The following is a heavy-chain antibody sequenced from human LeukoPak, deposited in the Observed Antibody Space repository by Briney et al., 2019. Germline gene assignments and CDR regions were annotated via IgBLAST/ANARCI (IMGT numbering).Heavy chain of an antibody. J-gene: IGHJ4*02. Sequence: SVKVSCKASGGTFISYAISWVRQAPGQGLEWMGRIIPILGVANYAQKFQGRVTITADKSTSTAYMELSSLRSEDTAVYYCARVSSNSRGDYFDYWGQGTLVTVSS. D-gene: IGHD4-23*01. V-gene: IGHV1-69*04. CDR1: GGTFISYA. CDR3: ARVSSNSRGDYFDY. CDR2: IIPILGVA.